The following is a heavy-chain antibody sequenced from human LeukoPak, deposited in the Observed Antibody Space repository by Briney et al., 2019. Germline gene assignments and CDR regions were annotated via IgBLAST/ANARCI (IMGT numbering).Heavy chain of an antibody. CDR3: ARQKKTVKAFPDY. J-gene: IGHJ4*02. D-gene: IGHD4-11*01. Sequence: PSETLSLTCAVYGGSFSGYYWSWLRQPPGKGLEWIGEINHSGSTNYNPSLKSRVTISVDTSKNQFSLKLSSVTAADTAVYYCARQKKTVKAFPDYWGQGTLVTVSS. V-gene: IGHV4-34*01. CDR2: INHSGST. CDR1: GGSFSGYY.